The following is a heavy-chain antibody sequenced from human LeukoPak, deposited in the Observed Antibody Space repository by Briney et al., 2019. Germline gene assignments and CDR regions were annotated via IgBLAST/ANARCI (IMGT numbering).Heavy chain of an antibody. D-gene: IGHD1-26*01. CDR2: ISGRGDTT. V-gene: IGHV3-23*01. CDR1: GFTFSNYA. CDR3: ARDAGDTDIVGATFDY. J-gene: IGHJ4*02. Sequence: HPGGSLRLSCAASGFTFSNYAMNWVRQAPGKGLEWVSEISGRGDTTYYADSVRGRFTISRDNSRKTLYLEMESLRADDTAVYYCARDAGDTDIVGATFDYWGQGTLVTVSS.